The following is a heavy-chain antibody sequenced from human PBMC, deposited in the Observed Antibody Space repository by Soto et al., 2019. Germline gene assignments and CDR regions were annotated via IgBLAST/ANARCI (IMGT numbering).Heavy chain of an antibody. CDR2: ISSGGTI. J-gene: IGHJ6*02. CDR1: GFTFRDYC. D-gene: IGHD1-1*01. V-gene: IGHV3-15*05. CDR3: TKVYKVEHQVMDV. Sequence: GGSLRLSCVVSGFTFRDYCMNWVRQAPGRGLEWVASISSGGTIYYAAPVKGRFTISRDDSKSTVYLQMNSLKAEDTAIYYCTKVYKVEHQVMDVWGQGTTVTVSS.